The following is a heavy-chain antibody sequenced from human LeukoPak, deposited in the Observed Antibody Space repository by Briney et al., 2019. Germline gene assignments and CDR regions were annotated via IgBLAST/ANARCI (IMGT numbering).Heavy chain of an antibody. Sequence: SETLSLTCTVSGDSINSDYWSWIRQPPGKGLEGIGYIYYSGSTNYNPSLNSRVTISLDTSKKQFSLKLSSVTAADTAVYYCARQRPHYCSSTSCSAYNWFDPWGQGTLVTASS. CDR2: IYYSGST. D-gene: IGHD2-2*01. CDR3: ARQRPHYCSSTSCSAYNWFDP. V-gene: IGHV4-59*08. CDR1: GDSINSDY. J-gene: IGHJ5*02.